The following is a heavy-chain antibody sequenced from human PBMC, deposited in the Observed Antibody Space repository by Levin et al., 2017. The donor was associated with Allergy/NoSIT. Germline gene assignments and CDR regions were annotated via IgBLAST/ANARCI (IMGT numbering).Heavy chain of an antibody. CDR1: GFTFSSYA. CDR2: ISGSGGST. Sequence: GGSLRLSCAASGFTFSSYAMSWVRQAPGKGLEWVSAISGSGGSTYYADSVKGRFTISRDNSKNTLYLQMNSLRAEDTTVYYCAKGLDSSSWSHDYYGMDVWGQGTTVTVSS. J-gene: IGHJ6*02. V-gene: IGHV3-23*01. CDR3: AKGLDSSSWSHDYYGMDV. D-gene: IGHD6-13*01.